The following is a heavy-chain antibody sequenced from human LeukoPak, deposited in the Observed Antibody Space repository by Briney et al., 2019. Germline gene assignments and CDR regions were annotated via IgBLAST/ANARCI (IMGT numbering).Heavy chain of an antibody. J-gene: IGHJ4*02. CDR3: ARIRDGYNSVHFDY. CDR1: GFSLNTARMG. Sequence: SGSTLVNPTETLTLTCTVSGFSLNTARMGVSWIRQPPGKALEWLAHIFSNDEKDYSTSLKSRLTISKDTSKSQVVLTMTNMDPVDTATYFCARIRDGYNSVHFDYWGQGTLVTVSS. D-gene: IGHD5-24*01. CDR2: IFSNDEK. V-gene: IGHV2-26*01.